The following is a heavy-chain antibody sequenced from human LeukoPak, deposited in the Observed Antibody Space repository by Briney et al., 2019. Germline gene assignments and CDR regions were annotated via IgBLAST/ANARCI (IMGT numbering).Heavy chain of an antibody. J-gene: IGHJ4*02. CDR1: GYTFTSYG. CDR2: ISAYNGNT. D-gene: IGHD6-19*01. Sequence: ASVKVSCKASGYTFTSYGISWVRQAPGQGLEWMGWISAYNGNTNYAQKLQGRVTTTTDTSTSTAYMELRSLRSDDTAVYYCARDRRVRIIGWLVEDDYWGQGTLVTVSS. V-gene: IGHV1-18*01. CDR3: ARDRRVRIIGWLVEDDY.